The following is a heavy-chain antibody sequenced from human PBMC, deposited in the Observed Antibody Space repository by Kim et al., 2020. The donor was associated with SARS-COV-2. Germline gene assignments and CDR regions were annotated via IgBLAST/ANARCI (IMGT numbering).Heavy chain of an antibody. V-gene: IGHV1-18*01. CDR1: GYTFTSYG. Sequence: ASVKVSCKASGYTFTSYGISWVRQAPGQGLEWMGWISAYNGNTNYAQKLQGRVTMTTDTSTSTAYMELRSLRSDDTAVYYCARDWEQPVDPSFVLDVWGQGTTVTVSS. J-gene: IGHJ6*02. CDR2: ISAYNGNT. D-gene: IGHD6-6*01. CDR3: ARDWEQPVDPSFVLDV.